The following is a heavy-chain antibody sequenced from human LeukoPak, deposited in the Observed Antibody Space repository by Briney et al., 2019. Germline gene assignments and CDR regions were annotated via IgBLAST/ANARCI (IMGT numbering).Heavy chain of an antibody. CDR1: GFTFSSYG. D-gene: IGHD2-15*01. J-gene: IGHJ3*02. CDR3: AKDWYCNGGSCSHDGFDI. Sequence: GGSLRLSCAASGFTFSSYGMHWVRQAPGKGLEWVAFIRYDGSNKYYADSVKGRFTISRDNSKNTLYLQMNSLRAEDTAVYYCAKDWYCNGGSCSHDGFDIWGQGTVVTVSS. CDR2: IRYDGSNK. V-gene: IGHV3-30*02.